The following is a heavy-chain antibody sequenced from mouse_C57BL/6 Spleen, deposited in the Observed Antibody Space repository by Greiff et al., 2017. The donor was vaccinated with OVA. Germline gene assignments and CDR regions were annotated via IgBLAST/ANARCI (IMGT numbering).Heavy chain of an antibody. Sequence: QVQLQQPGAELVKPGASVKLSCKASGYPFTSYWMHWVKQRPGRGLEWIGRIAPNSGGTKYNEKFKSKATLTVDKPSSTAYMQLSSLTSEDSAVYYCARYRYSNSLYAMDYWGQGTSVTVSS. CDR3: ARYRYSNSLYAMDY. D-gene: IGHD2-5*01. J-gene: IGHJ4*01. CDR2: IAPNSGGT. V-gene: IGHV1-72*01. CDR1: GYPFTSYW.